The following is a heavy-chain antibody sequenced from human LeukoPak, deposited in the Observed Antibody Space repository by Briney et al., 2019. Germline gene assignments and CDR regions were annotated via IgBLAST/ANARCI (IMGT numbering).Heavy chain of an antibody. J-gene: IGHJ6*03. Sequence: ASVKVSCKASGYTFTSYGISWVRQAPGQGLEWMGWISAYNGNTNYAQKLQGRVTMTTDTSTSTAYMELSSLRSEDTAVYYCARQVLTTVVDRPYYYYYMDVWGKGTTVTVSS. CDR2: ISAYNGNT. CDR3: ARQVLTTVVDRPYYYYYMDV. D-gene: IGHD4-11*01. CDR1: GYTFTSYG. V-gene: IGHV1-18*01.